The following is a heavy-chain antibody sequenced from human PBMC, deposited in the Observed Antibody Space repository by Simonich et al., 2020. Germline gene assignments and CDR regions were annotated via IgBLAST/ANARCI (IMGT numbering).Heavy chain of an antibody. Sequence: QVQLQESGPGLVKPSETLSLTCAVSGYSISSGYYWGLIRQPPGKGLEWIGSIYHRGSTYYNPSLKSRVTISVDTSKNQFSLKLSSVTAADTAVYYCARVGYSNYYYYGMDVWGQGTTVTVSS. CDR3: ARVGYSNYYYYGMDV. CDR1: GYSISSGYY. CDR2: IYHRGST. V-gene: IGHV4-38-2*01. D-gene: IGHD6-13*01. J-gene: IGHJ6*02.